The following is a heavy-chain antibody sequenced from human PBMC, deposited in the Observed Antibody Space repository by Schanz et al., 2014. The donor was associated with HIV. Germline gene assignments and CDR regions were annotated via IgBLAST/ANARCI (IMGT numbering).Heavy chain of an antibody. CDR2: MSYDGIRK. Sequence: VHLVESGGGLIKPGRSLRLSCTASGFTFDNYGMHWVRQAPGKGLEWVAVMSYDGIRKNYADSVNGRFTISRDNAKNSLHLQMSRLGAEDTAVYYCARDLHDYGDARTDYWGQGILVTVSS. J-gene: IGHJ4*02. D-gene: IGHD4-17*01. V-gene: IGHV3-33*05. CDR1: GFTFDNYG. CDR3: ARDLHDYGDARTDY.